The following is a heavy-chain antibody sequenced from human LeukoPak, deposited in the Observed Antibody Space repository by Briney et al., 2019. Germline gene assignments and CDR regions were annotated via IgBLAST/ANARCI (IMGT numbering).Heavy chain of an antibody. CDR1: GVTFSSYS. V-gene: IGHV3-23*01. CDR2: ISGSGGST. J-gene: IGHJ4*02. Sequence: GGSLRLSCAASGVTFSSYSLSWVRQAPGKGLEWVAAISGSGGSTYYADSVEGRFTISRDNSKNTLSLPMNSLRAEDTAVYYCAKEGTPTYYYDSSGYYSYWGQGTLVTVSS. CDR3: AKEGTPTYYYDSSGYYSY. D-gene: IGHD3-22*01.